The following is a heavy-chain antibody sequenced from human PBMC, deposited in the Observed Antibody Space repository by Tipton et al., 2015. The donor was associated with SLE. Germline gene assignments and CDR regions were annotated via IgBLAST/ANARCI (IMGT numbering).Heavy chain of an antibody. D-gene: IGHD1-26*01. Sequence: TLSLTCTVSGGSVSSGSYYWSWIRQPPGKGLEWIGYIYYSGSTNYNPSLKSRVTISVDTSKNQFSLKVSSVTAADTAVYYCARGRLGDSQHHFDYWGKGTTVTVSS. V-gene: IGHV4-61*01. J-gene: IGHJ4*03. CDR3: ARGRLGDSQHHFDY. CDR2: IYYSGST. CDR1: GGSVSSGSYY.